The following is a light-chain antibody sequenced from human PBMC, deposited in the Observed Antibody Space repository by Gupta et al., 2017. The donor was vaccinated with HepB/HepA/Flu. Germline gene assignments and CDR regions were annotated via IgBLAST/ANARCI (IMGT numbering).Light chain of an antibody. J-gene: IGKJ1*01. CDR1: QNIGSN. CDR2: PAS. CDR3: QHDENWPPRT. V-gene: IGKV3-15*01. Sequence: IVMAQSPATLSVSPGRRSTVTCRASQNIGSNLAWYKQRPGHPPSLLIVPASIRDAGNPSMFGGNGYGKELTLTNSSQQSEDYAVYYCQHDENWPPRTFGQRIMVEIK.